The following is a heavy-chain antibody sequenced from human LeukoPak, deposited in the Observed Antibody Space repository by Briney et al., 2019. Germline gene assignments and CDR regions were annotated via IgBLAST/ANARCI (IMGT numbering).Heavy chain of an antibody. Sequence: ASVKVSCKASAYTFTSYAMNWVRQAPGQGLEWMGWINTNTGNPTYAQGFTGRFVFSLDTSVSTAYLQISSLKAEDTAVYYCARHYSGSGSFYKPDYWGQGTLVTVSS. CDR1: AYTFTSYA. D-gene: IGHD3-10*01. CDR3: ARHYSGSGSFYKPDY. V-gene: IGHV7-4-1*02. CDR2: INTNTGNP. J-gene: IGHJ4*02.